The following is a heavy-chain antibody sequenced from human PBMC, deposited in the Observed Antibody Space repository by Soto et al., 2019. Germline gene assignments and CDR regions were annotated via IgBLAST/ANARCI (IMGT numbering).Heavy chain of an antibody. CDR2: IYYSGST. CDR1: GGSISSYY. Sequence: QVQLQESGPGLVKPSETLSLTCTVSGGSISSYYWSWIRQPPGKGLEWIGYIYYSGSTNYNPSLNSRVTISVGTSKNQSALKLTSMTAADTAVYYCARHNYGSGSTYFDYWGQGTLVTVSS. CDR3: ARHNYGSGSTYFDY. D-gene: IGHD3-10*01. V-gene: IGHV4-59*08. J-gene: IGHJ4*02.